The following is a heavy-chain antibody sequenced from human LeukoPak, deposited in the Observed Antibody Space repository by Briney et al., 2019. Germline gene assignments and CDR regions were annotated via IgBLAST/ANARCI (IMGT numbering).Heavy chain of an antibody. CDR1: GGTFSSYA. V-gene: IGHV1-69*13. Sequence: SVKVSCKASGGTFSSYAISWVRQAPGQGLEWMGGIIPIFGTANYAQKFQGRVTITADESTSTAYMGLSSLRSEDTAVYYCARAWYCSSTSCQLSGYWGQGTLVTVPS. CDR2: IIPIFGTA. D-gene: IGHD2-2*01. CDR3: ARAWYCSSTSCQLSGY. J-gene: IGHJ4*02.